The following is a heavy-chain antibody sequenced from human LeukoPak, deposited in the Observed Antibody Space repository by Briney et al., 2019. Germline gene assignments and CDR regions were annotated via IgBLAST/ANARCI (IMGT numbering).Heavy chain of an antibody. V-gene: IGHV3-21*01. Sequence: PGGSLRLSCAASGFTFSSYSMNWVRQAPGKGLEWVSSISSSSSYIYYADSERGRFTISRDNAKNSLYLQMNSLRAEDTAVYYCARGTYYYDSSGYYSYYFDYWGQGTLVTVSS. CDR3: ARGTYYYDSSGYYSYYFDY. CDR1: GFTFSSYS. D-gene: IGHD3-22*01. J-gene: IGHJ4*02. CDR2: ISSSSSYI.